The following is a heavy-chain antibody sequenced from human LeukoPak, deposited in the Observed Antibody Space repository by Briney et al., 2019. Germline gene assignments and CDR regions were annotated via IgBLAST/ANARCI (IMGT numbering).Heavy chain of an antibody. J-gene: IGHJ4*02. V-gene: IGHV1-46*01. D-gene: IGHD3-22*01. CDR1: GYIFTTYY. CDR3: AKDYYDNSGSLGVLFDY. CDR2: INPSGGST. Sequence: VASVKVSCKASGYIFTTYYMHWVRQAPGQGLEWMGFINPSGGSTCYAQKFQGRVTMIRDTSTSTVYMELSSLRSEDTAVYYCAKDYYDNSGSLGVLFDYWGQGTLVTVSS.